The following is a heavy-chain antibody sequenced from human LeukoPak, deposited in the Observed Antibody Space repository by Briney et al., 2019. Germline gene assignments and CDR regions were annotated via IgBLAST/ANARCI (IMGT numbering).Heavy chain of an antibody. D-gene: IGHD4-11*01. V-gene: IGHV3-43*02. CDR2: ISGDGERT. CDR3: AKETWSNSYSDFDY. J-gene: IGHJ4*02. CDR1: GFTFDDYA. Sequence: GGSLRLSCAASGFTFDDYAIHWVRQLPGKGLEWLSVISGDGERTDYADSVKGRFTVSRDNSKNSLYLQMNGLRSEDTALYYCAKETWSNSYSDFDYWGQGTLVTVSS.